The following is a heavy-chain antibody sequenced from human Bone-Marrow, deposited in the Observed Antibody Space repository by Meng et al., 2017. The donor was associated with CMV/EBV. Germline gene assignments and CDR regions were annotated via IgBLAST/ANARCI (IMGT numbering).Heavy chain of an antibody. J-gene: IGHJ6*02. CDR2: INPSGGST. V-gene: IGHV1-46*01. Sequence: ASVKVSCKASGYTFTSYYMHWVRQAPGQGLEWMGIINPSGGSTSYAQKFQGRVTMTRDTSTSTVYLELNSLRSEDTAVYYCARRLLMATGFWSGPGYHGMDVWGQGTTVTVSS. CDR3: ARRLLMATGFWSGPGYHGMDV. CDR1: GYTFTSYY. D-gene: IGHD3-3*01.